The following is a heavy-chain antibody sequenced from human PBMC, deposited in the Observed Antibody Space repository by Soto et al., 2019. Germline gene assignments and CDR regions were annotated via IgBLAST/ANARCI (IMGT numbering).Heavy chain of an antibody. CDR1: GGTFSSYA. D-gene: IGHD4-17*01. Sequence: QVQLVQSGAEVKKPGSSVKVSCKASGGTFSSYAISWVRQAPGQGLEWMGGIIPIFGTANYAQKFQGRVTITAGESTSTAYMELSSLRSEDTAVYYCARGTEENGKAYYYYGMDVWGQGTTVTVSS. CDR2: IIPIFGTA. V-gene: IGHV1-69*01. J-gene: IGHJ6*02. CDR3: ARGTEENGKAYYYYGMDV.